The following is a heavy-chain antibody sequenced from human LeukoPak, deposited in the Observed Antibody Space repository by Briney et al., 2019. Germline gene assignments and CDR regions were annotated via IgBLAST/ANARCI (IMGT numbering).Heavy chain of an antibody. Sequence: ASVKVSCKASGYTLTDYYIHWVRQAPGQGLEWMGWMNPNSGDTNSAQSFQGRVTMTRETSISTAYMELSRLRFDDTAVYYCARVRRYYDGMDVWGQGTTVTVSS. CDR2: MNPNSGDT. J-gene: IGHJ6*02. CDR1: GYTLTDYY. CDR3: ARVRRYYDGMDV. V-gene: IGHV1-2*02.